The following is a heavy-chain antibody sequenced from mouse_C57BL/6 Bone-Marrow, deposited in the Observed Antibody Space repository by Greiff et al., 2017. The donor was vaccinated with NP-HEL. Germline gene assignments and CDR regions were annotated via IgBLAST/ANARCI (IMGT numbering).Heavy chain of an antibody. CDR3: ARRGITTAPFDY. Sequence: VQLKESGGGLVQHGGSLKLSCAASGFTFSDYYMYWVRQTPEKRLEWVAYISNGGGSTYYPDTVKGRFTISRDNAKNTLYLQMSRLKSEDTAMYYCARRGITTAPFDYWGQGTTLTVSS. J-gene: IGHJ2*01. V-gene: IGHV5-12*01. D-gene: IGHD1-2*01. CDR2: ISNGGGST. CDR1: GFTFSDYY.